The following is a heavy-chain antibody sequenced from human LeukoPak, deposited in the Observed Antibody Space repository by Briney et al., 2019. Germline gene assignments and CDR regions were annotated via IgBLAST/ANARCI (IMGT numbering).Heavy chain of an antibody. V-gene: IGHV1-2*06. D-gene: IGHD3-22*01. CDR3: ARDRDYYDSSGYNY. CDR1: GYTFTGYY. Sequence: GASVKVSCKASGYTFTGYYMHWVRQAPGQGLEWMGRTNPNSGGTNYAQKFQGRVTMTRDTSISTAYMELSRLRSDDTAVYYCARDRDYYDSSGYNYWGQGTLVTVSS. J-gene: IGHJ4*02. CDR2: TNPNSGGT.